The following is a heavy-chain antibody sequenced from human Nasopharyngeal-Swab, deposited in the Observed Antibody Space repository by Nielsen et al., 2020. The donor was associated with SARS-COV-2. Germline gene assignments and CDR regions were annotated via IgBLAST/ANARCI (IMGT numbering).Heavy chain of an antibody. Sequence: SVKVSCKASGGTFSSYAISWVRQAPGQGLEWMGRIIPILGIANYAQKFQGRVTMTRDTSTSTVYMELSSLRSEDTAVYYCARELPAATHDAFDIWGQGTMVTVSS. CDR3: ARELPAATHDAFDI. J-gene: IGHJ3*02. V-gene: IGHV1-69*04. D-gene: IGHD2-2*01. CDR1: GGTFSSYA. CDR2: IIPILGIA.